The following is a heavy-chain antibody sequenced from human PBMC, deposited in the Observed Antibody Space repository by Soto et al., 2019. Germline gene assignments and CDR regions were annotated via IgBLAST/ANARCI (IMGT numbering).Heavy chain of an antibody. D-gene: IGHD3-9*01. V-gene: IGHV3-23*01. J-gene: IGHJ4*02. CDR3: AKGAWYYDILTGYGYFDY. CDR1: GFTFSSYA. CDR2: ISGSGVST. Sequence: EVQLLESGGGLVQPGGSLRLSCAASGFTFSSYAMSWVRQAPGKGLEWVSGISGSGVSTYYADSVKGRFTIYRDNSKNTLYLQMNSLRAEDTAVYYCAKGAWYYDILTGYGYFDYWGQGTLVTVSS.